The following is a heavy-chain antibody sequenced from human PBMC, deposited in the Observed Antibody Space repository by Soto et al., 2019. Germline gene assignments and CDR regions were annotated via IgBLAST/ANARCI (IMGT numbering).Heavy chain of an antibody. V-gene: IGHV4-59*08. J-gene: IGHJ6*03. D-gene: IGHD6-6*01. CDR3: ARHPSSSWAYYYYMDV. CDR2: IYYSGST. Sequence: SETLSLTCTVSGGYISSYYWTWIRQPPGKGLEWIGYIYYSGSTNYNPSLKSRVTISVATSKTQFSLKLSSVTAADTAVYYCARHPSSSWAYYYYMDVWGKGTTVTVSS. CDR1: GGYISSYY.